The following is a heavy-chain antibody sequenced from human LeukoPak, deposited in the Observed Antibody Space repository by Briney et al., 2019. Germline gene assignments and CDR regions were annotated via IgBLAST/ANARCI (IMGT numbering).Heavy chain of an antibody. Sequence: PGGSLRLSCAASGFTVSSNYMSWVRQAPGKGPEWVSVIYNGGTTHYADSVKGRFTTSRHNSENTLNLQMNSLRAEDTAVYYCARVINRGYGSGLDYWGQGALVTVSS. J-gene: IGHJ4*02. D-gene: IGHD3-10*01. CDR3: ARVINRGYGSGLDY. CDR1: GFTVSSNY. CDR2: IYNGGTT. V-gene: IGHV3-53*01.